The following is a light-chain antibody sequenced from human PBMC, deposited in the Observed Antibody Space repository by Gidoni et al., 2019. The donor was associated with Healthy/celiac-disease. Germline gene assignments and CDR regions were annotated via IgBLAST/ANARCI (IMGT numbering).Light chain of an antibody. CDR1: QSVSSY. CDR2: DAS. Sequence: EIALTQSPATLSLSPGGRATLSCRASQSVSSYLAWYQQKPGQDPRLLIYDASNRATGIPARFSGSGSGTDVTLTISSLEPEDFAVYYCQQRSNWPPLTFGGGTKVEIK. V-gene: IGKV3-11*01. CDR3: QQRSNWPPLT. J-gene: IGKJ4*01.